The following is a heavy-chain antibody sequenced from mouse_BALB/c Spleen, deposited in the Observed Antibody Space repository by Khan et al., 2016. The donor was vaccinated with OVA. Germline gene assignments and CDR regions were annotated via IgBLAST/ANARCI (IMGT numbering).Heavy chain of an antibody. V-gene: IGHV1-7*01. CDR1: GYTFTSYW. CDR3: ASDGSGSAWLTY. CDR2: INPSTGYT. D-gene: IGHD1-3*01. Sequence: QVQLQQPGAELAKPGASVKMSCKASGYTFTSYWMHWVKQRPGQGLEWIGDINPSTGYTEYNQRFKDKATLTADKSSSTAYMQLSSLTSEESAVYYCASDGSGSAWLTYWGQGTPVTVSA. J-gene: IGHJ3*01.